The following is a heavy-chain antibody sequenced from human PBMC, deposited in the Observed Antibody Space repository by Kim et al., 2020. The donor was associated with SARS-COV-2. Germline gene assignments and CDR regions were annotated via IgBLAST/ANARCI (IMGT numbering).Heavy chain of an antibody. Sequence: ADSVKGRFTITRDNANNSLYLQMNSLRDEDTAVYYCAGRVIVEYDAFDIWGHGTMVTVSS. D-gene: IGHD3-22*01. CDR3: AGRVIVEYDAFDI. J-gene: IGHJ3*02. V-gene: IGHV3-48*02.